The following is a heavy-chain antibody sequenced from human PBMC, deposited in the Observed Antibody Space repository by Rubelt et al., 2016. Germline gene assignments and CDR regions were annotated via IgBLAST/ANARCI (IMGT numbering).Heavy chain of an antibody. CDR3: ARFRFWSGGSCETDN. CDR1: GGSITDSSYY. Sequence: QLQESGPGLVKPSGTLSLTCAVSGGSITDSSYYWGWIRQPPGKGLEWLGTIYYSGSTYNNPSLKSRVTISADTSKKQISLKLNSVTGADTAVYYCARFRFWSGGSCETDNWGQGTLVTVSS. D-gene: IGHD2-15*01. V-gene: IGHV4-39*01. CDR2: IYYSGST. J-gene: IGHJ4*02.